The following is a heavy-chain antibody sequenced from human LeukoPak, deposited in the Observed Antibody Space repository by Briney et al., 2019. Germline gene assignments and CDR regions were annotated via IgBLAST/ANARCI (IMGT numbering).Heavy chain of an antibody. J-gene: IGHJ6*02. V-gene: IGHV1-46*01. CDR3: ARDNLVVAATLHYYYGMDV. CDR2: INPSGGST. D-gene: IGHD2-15*01. Sequence: ASVKVSCKASGYTFTGYYMHWVRQAPGQGLEWMGIINPSGGSTSYAQKFQGRVTMTRDTSTSTVYMELSSLRSEDTAVYYCARDNLVVAATLHYYYGMDVWGQGTTVTVSS. CDR1: GYTFTGYY.